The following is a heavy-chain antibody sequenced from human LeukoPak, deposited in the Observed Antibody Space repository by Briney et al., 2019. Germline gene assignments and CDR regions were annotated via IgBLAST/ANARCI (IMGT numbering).Heavy chain of an antibody. CDR2: INPNSGGT. J-gene: IGHJ4*02. V-gene: IGHV1-2*02. D-gene: IGHD5-12*01. CDR1: GYTFTGYY. CDR3: ARRGYSGYDYDY. Sequence: ASVKVSCKASGYTFTGYYMHWVRQAPGQGLEWMGWINPNSGGTNYAQKFQGRVTMTRDTSISTAYMELSSLRSEDTAVYYCARRGYSGYDYDYWGQGTLVTVSS.